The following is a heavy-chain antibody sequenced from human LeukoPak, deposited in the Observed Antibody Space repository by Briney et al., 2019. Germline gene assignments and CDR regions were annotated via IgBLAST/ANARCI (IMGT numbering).Heavy chain of an antibody. J-gene: IGHJ4*02. CDR3: ARDKVTY. CDR2: TNKDGSEI. V-gene: IGHV3-7*01. CDR1: GFTFSNYW. Sequence: PGGSLRLSCAASGFTFSNYWMSWVRQAPGKGLEWVAHTNKDGSEIYYVDSVKGRFTISRDNAKSSLSLQMNSLRVEDTAVYYCARDKVTYWGQGILVTVSS.